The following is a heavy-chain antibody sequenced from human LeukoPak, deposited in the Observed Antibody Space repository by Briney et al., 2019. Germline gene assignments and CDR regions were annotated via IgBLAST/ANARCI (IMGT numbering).Heavy chain of an antibody. CDR2: IYYSGSS. CDR3: ARRKLALVAAAEFDP. J-gene: IGHJ5*02. CDR1: GGSISSSSYY. D-gene: IGHD6-13*01. V-gene: IGHV4-61*05. Sequence: SETLSLTCTVSGGSISSSSYYWSWIRQPPGKGLEWIGYIYYSGSSNYNPSLKGRVTISVDTSKDQFSLKLSSVTAADTAVYYCARRKLALVAAAEFDPWGQGTLVTVSS.